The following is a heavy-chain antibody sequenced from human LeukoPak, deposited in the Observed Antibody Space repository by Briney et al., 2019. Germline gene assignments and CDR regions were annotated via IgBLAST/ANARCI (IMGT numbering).Heavy chain of an antibody. V-gene: IGHV1-69*05. CDR1: GGTFISYA. CDR3: ARARVDTAMVAKNWYFDL. CDR2: IIPIFGRA. Sequence: GASVKVSCKASGGTFISYAISWVRQAPGQGLEWMGRIIPIFGRANYAQKFQGRVTITTDEYKRTDYMELSRLRSEDTAVYYCARARVDTAMVAKNWYFDLWGRGTLVTVSS. J-gene: IGHJ2*01. D-gene: IGHD5-18*01.